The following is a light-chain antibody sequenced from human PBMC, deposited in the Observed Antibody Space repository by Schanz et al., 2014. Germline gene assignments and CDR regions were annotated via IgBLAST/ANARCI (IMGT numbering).Light chain of an antibody. V-gene: IGKV3-15*01. CDR1: QSIDTD. J-gene: IGKJ5*01. Sequence: EIVMTQSPATLSVSQGERAILSCRASQSIDTDLAWYQQKPGQPPRLLIYSASTRATGIPARFSGSGSGTEFALTITSLQSEDFALYYCQQYYNWASITFGQGTRLEIK. CDR2: SAS. CDR3: QQYYNWASIT.